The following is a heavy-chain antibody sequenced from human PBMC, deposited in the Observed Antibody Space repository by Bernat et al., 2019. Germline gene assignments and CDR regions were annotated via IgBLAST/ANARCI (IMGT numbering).Heavy chain of an antibody. V-gene: IGHV4-39*01. J-gene: IGHJ5*02. CDR1: GGSISSSSYY. CDR2: IYYSGST. Sequence: QLQLQESGPGLVKPSETLSLTCTVSGGSISSSSYYWGWIRQPPGKGLEWIGSIYYSGSTYYNPSLKSRVTISVDTSKNQSSLRLGSVTAADTAVYSCAGSPRITIFGLWFDPWGQGTLVTVSS. CDR3: AGSPRITIFGLWFDP. D-gene: IGHD3-3*01.